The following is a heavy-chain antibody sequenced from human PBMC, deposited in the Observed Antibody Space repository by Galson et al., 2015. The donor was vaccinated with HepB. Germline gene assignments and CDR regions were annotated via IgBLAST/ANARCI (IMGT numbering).Heavy chain of an antibody. D-gene: IGHD3-10*01. CDR2: IWYDGSNK. Sequence: SLRLSCAASGFTFSSYDVHWVRQAPGKGLEWVAVIWYDGSNKYYADSVKGRFTISRDNSKNTLYLQMNSLTAEDTAVYYCARVDTSPVIRDYWGQGTLVTVSS. V-gene: IGHV3-33*01. CDR3: ARVDTSPVIRDY. J-gene: IGHJ4*02. CDR1: GFTFSSYD.